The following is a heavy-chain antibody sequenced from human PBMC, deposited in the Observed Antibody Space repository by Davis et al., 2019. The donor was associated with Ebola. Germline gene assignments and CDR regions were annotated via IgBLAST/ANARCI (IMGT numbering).Heavy chain of an antibody. CDR2: IIPVFGAA. D-gene: IGHD3-3*01. J-gene: IGHJ6*02. V-gene: IGHV1-69*13. Sequence: AASVQVSCKASAGTFGNYVISWVRQAPGHGLEWMGGIIPVFGAAKYTHKSQGRVTFTADESTNIAYMELNSLRSEDTAVYFCARGLRFLEWFGVYAMDVWGQGTTVTVSS. CDR1: AGTFGNYV. CDR3: ARGLRFLEWFGVYAMDV.